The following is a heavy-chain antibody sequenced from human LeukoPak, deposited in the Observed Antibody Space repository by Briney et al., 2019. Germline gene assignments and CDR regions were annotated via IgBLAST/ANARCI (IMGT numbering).Heavy chain of an antibody. Sequence: PGGSLRLSCAASGFTFSSYSMNWVRQAPGKGLEWVSSIRSSSSYIYYADSVKGRFTISRDNAKNSLYLQMNSLRAEDTAVYYCARTFEYSSSTSGYWGQGTLVTVSS. V-gene: IGHV3-21*01. CDR1: GFTFSSYS. J-gene: IGHJ4*02. D-gene: IGHD6-6*01. CDR2: IRSSSSYI. CDR3: ARTFEYSSSTSGY.